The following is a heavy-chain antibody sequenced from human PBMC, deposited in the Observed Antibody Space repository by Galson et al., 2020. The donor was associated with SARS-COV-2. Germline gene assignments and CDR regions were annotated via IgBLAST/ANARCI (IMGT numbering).Heavy chain of an antibody. CDR2: ISYDGSNK. J-gene: IGHJ5*02. D-gene: IGHD3-10*01. V-gene: IGHV3-30*04. Sequence: GESLKISCAASGFTFSSYAMHWVRQAPGKGLEWVAVISYDGSNKYYADSVKGRFTTSRDNSKNTLYLQMNSLRAEDTAVYYCASGGPTNWFDPWGQGTLVTVSS. CDR1: GFTFSSYA. CDR3: ASGGPTNWFDP.